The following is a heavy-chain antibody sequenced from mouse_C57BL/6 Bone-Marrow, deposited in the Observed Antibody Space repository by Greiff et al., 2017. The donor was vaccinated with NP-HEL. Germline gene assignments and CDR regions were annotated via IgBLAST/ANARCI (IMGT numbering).Heavy chain of an antibody. Sequence: QVQLQQPGAELVKPGASVKLSCKASGYTFTSYWMHWVKQRPGQGLEWIGMIHPNSGSTNYNEKFNSKATLTVDKSSSTAYMQLSSLTSEDSAVYYCARPLYYSNYDYWGQGTTLTVSS. J-gene: IGHJ2*01. CDR2: IHPNSGST. V-gene: IGHV1-64*01. CDR1: GYTFTSYW. D-gene: IGHD2-5*01. CDR3: ARPLYYSNYDY.